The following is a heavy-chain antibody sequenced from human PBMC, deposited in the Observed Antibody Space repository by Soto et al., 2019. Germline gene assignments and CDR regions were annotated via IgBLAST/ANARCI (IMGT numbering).Heavy chain of an antibody. CDR2: ISYDGSNK. D-gene: IGHD5-18*01. J-gene: IGHJ6*02. V-gene: IGHV3-30*18. CDR3: AKEALAAMVPPEVYYYYYGLDV. Sequence: PGGSLRLSCAGSGFTFNRYGMHWVRQAPGKGLEWVAVISYDGSNKYYADSVKGRFTISRDNSKNTLYLQMNSLRAEDTAVYYCAKEALAAMVPPEVYYYYYGLDVWGQGTTVTVSS. CDR1: GFTFNRYG.